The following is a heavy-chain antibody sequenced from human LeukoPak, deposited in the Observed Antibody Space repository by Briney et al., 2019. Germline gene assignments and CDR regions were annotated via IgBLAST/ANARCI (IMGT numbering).Heavy chain of an antibody. D-gene: IGHD2-15*01. CDR2: LYHSGST. CDR3: TRVYCSGDSCYHFDY. CDR1: GYSISSGYY. V-gene: IGHV4-38-2*01. J-gene: IGHJ4*02. Sequence: SETLSLTCAVSGYSISSGYYWGWIRQPPGKGLEWIGSLYHSGSTFYNPSLKSRVTMSVDTSKNQFSLKLGSVTAADTAVYYCTRVYCSGDSCYHFDYWGQGTLVTVSS.